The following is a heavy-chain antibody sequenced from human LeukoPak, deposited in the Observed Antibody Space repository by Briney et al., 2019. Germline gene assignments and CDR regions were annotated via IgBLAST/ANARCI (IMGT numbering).Heavy chain of an antibody. D-gene: IGHD3-22*01. CDR1: GFTVSSNY. J-gene: IGHJ5*02. CDR3: ARGNHDSSGNWFDP. Sequence: PGGSLRLSCAASGFTVSSNYMSWVRQAPGKGLEWVSVIYSGGSTYCADSVKGRFTISRDNSKNTLNLQMNSLRAEDTAVYYCARGNHDSSGNWFDPWGQGTLVTVSS. CDR2: IYSGGST. V-gene: IGHV3-66*02.